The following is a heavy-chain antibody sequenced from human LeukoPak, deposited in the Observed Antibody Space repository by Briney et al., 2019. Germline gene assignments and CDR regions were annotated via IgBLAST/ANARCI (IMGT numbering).Heavy chain of an antibody. CDR2: IYYSGST. Sequence: SETLSLTCTVSGYSISSDYYWGWIRQPPGKGLEWIGYIYYSGSTNYNPSLKSRVTISVDTSKNQFSLKLSSVTAADTAVYYCAKYCSSTSCWDAFDIWGQGTMVTVSS. D-gene: IGHD2-2*01. V-gene: IGHV4-61*01. CDR3: AKYCSSTSCWDAFDI. J-gene: IGHJ3*02. CDR1: GYSISSDYY.